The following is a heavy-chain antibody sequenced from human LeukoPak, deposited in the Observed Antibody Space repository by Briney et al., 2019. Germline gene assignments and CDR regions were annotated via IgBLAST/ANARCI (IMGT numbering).Heavy chain of an antibody. CDR3: ARARGYCSGGSCYSEFEY. D-gene: IGHD2-15*01. Sequence: SETLSLTCTVSGGSISSYYWNWIRQPPGKGLEWIGYIYYSGSTNYNPSLKSRVTISVDTSKNQFSLKLSSVTAADTAVYYCARARGYCSGGSCYSEFEYWGQGTLVTVSS. V-gene: IGHV4-59*01. CDR2: IYYSGST. CDR1: GGSISSYY. J-gene: IGHJ4*02.